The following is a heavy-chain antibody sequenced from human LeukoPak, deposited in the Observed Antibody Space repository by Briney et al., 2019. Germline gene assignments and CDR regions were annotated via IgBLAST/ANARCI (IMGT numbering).Heavy chain of an antibody. V-gene: IGHV3-23*01. J-gene: IGHJ4*02. Sequence: GGSLRLSCAASGFTFSSYAMSWVRQAPGKGLEWVSAISGSGGSTYYADSVKRRFTISRDNSKNTLYLQMNSLRAEDTAVYYCAKGNQRVTRPFDYWGQGTLVTVSS. CDR3: AKGNQRVTRPFDY. D-gene: IGHD4-17*01. CDR2: ISGSGGST. CDR1: GFTFSSYA.